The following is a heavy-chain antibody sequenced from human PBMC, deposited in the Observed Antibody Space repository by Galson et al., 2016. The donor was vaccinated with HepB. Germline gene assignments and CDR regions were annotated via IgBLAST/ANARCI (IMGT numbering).Heavy chain of an antibody. CDR3: AKDLCLVSGCYQRVMDV. D-gene: IGHD2-21*01. CDR2: FSGLVDRT. CDR1: ECMFTNYV. J-gene: IGHJ6*02. Sequence: SLRLSCAGSECMFTNYVTSWVRQAPGKGLEWVSGFSGLVDRTYYADSVKGRFTISRDYSKNMLYLQLNSLRAEDTAVYFCAKDLCLVSGCYQRVMDVWGHGTTVTVSS. V-gene: IGHV3-23*01.